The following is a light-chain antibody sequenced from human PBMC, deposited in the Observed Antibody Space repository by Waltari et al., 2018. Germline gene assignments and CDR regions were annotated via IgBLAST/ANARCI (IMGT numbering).Light chain of an antibody. CDR2: DVS. Sequence: QSALTQPSSASGSPGQSITIPCTGTRSDDGDYNYVSSYQQHPGKAPKLMIYDVSNRPSGVSNRFSGSKSGNTASLTISGLQAEDEADYYCSSYIDSSTLELFGGGTSLTVL. CDR3: SSYIDSSTLEL. CDR1: RSDDGDYNY. V-gene: IGLV2-14*03. J-gene: IGLJ2*01.